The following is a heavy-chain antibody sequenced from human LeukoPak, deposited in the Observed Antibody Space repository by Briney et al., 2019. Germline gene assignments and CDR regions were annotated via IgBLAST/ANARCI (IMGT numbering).Heavy chain of an antibody. Sequence: PSQTLSLTCTVSGGSISSGDYYWSWIRQPPGKGLEWIGYIYYSGSTYYNPSLKSRVTISVDTSKNQFSLKLSSVTAADTAVYYCARESSRTYSSSWFPFDYWGQGTLVTVSS. CDR2: IYYSGST. J-gene: IGHJ4*02. V-gene: IGHV4-30-4*01. CDR1: GGSISSGDYY. CDR3: ARESSRTYSSSWFPFDY. D-gene: IGHD6-13*01.